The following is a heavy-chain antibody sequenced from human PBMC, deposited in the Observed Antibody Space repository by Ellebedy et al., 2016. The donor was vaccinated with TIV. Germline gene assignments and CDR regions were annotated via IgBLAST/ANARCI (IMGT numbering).Heavy chain of an antibody. CDR2: IYYSGST. D-gene: IGHD3-10*01. CDR1: GGSISSGGYY. Sequence: SETLSLXXTVSGGSISSGGYYWSWIRQHPGKGLEWIGYIYYSGSTYYNPSLKSRVTISVDTSKNQFSLKLISVTAADTAVYYCARHYGSRSYPIDYWGQGTLVTVSS. J-gene: IGHJ4*02. CDR3: ARHYGSRSYPIDY. V-gene: IGHV4-39*01.